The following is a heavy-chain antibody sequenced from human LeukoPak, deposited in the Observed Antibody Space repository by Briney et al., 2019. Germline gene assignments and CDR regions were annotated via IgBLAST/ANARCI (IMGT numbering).Heavy chain of an antibody. CDR1: GFTFSSYA. V-gene: IGHV3-23*01. D-gene: IGHD2-15*01. J-gene: IGHJ4*02. CDR3: AKGALGYCSGASCYSFDY. Sequence: GGSLRLSCAVSGFTFSSYAMSWVRQAPGKGLEWVSAITGDGTSTYHADSVKGRFTISRDNSKNTLYLQMNSRRAEDTAVYYCAKGALGYCSGASCYSFDYWGQGTLVTVSS. CDR2: ITGDGTST.